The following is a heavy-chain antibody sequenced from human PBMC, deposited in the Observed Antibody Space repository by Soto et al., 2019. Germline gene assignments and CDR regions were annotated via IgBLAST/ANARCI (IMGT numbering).Heavy chain of an antibody. Sequence: ASVKVSCKASGYTFTSYAMHWVRQAPGQRLEWMGWINAGNGDTKSSQKFQGRVTFTRDTSASTAYMELSSLRSEDTAVYFCARFPSAAGPRYWYFDLWGRGTLVTVPS. CDR1: GYTFTSYA. CDR3: ARFPSAAGPRYWYFDL. CDR2: INAGNGDT. V-gene: IGHV1-3*01. D-gene: IGHD6-13*01. J-gene: IGHJ2*01.